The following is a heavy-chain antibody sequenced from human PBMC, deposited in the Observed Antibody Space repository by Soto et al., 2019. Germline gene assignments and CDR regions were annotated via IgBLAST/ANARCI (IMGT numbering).Heavy chain of an antibody. CDR1: GFTFSSYA. CDR2: ISGSGGST. V-gene: IGHV3-23*01. J-gene: IGHJ4*02. Sequence: GGSLRLSCAASGFTFSSYAMSWVRQAPGKGLEWVSAISGSGGSTYYADSVKGRFTISRDNSKNTLYLQMNSLRAEDTAVCYCAKMSSYYYDSSGYQGYFDYWGQGTLVTVSS. CDR3: AKMSSYYYDSSGYQGYFDY. D-gene: IGHD3-22*01.